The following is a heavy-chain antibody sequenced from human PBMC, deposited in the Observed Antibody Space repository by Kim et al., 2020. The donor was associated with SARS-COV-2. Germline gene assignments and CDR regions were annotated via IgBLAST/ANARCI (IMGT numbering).Heavy chain of an antibody. Sequence: GGSLRLSCAASGLTLSNYWMSWVRQAPGKGLEWVANIKEDGSEKYYVDTVKGRFTISRDNAKNSLYLQMNSLRAEDTAVYYCARIVFGYVAMTAGGPGHWYFDLWGRGTLVAVSS. D-gene: IGHD3-10*02. V-gene: IGHV3-7*03. CDR3: ARIVFGYVAMTAGGPGHWYFDL. CDR1: GLTLSNYW. CDR2: IKEDGSEK. J-gene: IGHJ2*01.